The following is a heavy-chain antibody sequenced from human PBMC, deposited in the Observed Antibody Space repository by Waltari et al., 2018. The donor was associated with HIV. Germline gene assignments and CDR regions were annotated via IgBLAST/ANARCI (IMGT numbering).Heavy chain of an antibody. CDR1: GLTFDDYA. CDR2: ISWNSGSI. CDR3: TKGGDKITVRVPFKI. J-gene: IGHJ3*02. D-gene: IGHD3-16*01. V-gene: IGHV3-9*01. Sequence: EVQLVESGGDLVQPGRSLRLSCVASGLTFDDYAMHWVRQPPGRCLEWVSGISWNSGSIIYADSVKDRFTISRDNAKNFIYLQMSSLRTEDTALYYCTKGGDKITVRVPFKIWGQGTMVTVSS.